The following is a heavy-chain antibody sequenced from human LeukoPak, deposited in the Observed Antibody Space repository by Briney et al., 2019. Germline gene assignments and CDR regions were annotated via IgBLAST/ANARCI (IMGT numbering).Heavy chain of an antibody. CDR1: EFSFSGYS. V-gene: IGHV3-21*01. D-gene: IGHD2-21*02. CDR2: ISSRSSYI. Sequence: PGGSLRLSCAASEFSFSGYSMNWVRQAPGKGLEWVSSISSRSSYIYYADSLKGRFTISRDNAKNSLYLQMNSLRAEDTAVYYCARETYCGGDCYVQYYFDYWGQGTLVIASS. J-gene: IGHJ4*02. CDR3: ARETYCGGDCYVQYYFDY.